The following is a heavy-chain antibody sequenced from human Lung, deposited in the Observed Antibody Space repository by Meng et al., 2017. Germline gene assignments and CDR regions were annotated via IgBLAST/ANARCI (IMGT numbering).Heavy chain of an antibody. J-gene: IGHJ4*02. D-gene: IGHD6-13*01. CDR2: IDPKSGDT. V-gene: IGHV1-2*06. Sequence: GSVLKKPGALVKVPCQPSGYNSPDYWLRWGRRAPGQGLEWMGRIDPKSGDTHYAQRFQGRVTVTGDTSISTAYMELSGLRSDDTAMYYCARDEDISAAGKLFGDYWGQGTLVTVSS. CDR1: GYNSPDYW. CDR3: ARDEDISAAGKLFGDY.